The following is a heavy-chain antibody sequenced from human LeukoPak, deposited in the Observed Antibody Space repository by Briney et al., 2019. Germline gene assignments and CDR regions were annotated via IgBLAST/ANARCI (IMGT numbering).Heavy chain of an antibody. J-gene: IGHJ4*02. CDR2: ISGGAENT. V-gene: IGHV3-23*01. Sequence: GGSLRLSCAASGFIFSNFGMSWVRQAPGKGPEWVSTISGGAENTHYADSVNGRFTISRDNSKNSMWLQMSSLRVEDTAVYHCARDVGGPMFDYWGQGILVTVST. CDR3: ARDVGGPMFDY. CDR1: GFIFSNFG. D-gene: IGHD3-16*01.